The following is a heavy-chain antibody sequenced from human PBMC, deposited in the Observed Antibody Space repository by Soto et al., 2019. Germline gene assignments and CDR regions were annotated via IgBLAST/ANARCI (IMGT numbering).Heavy chain of an antibody. CDR1: GASMNNYY. D-gene: IGHD3-16*01. Sequence: SETLSLTCSVSGASMNNYYGSWVRQPPGRGLEWIGYMYSSGSSNYNSSLKSRVKISVDTSKKQCALKLSSVTATDTAVYYCVRSGHTFGGVMWGQGTLVTVSS. V-gene: IGHV4-59*01. J-gene: IGHJ4*02. CDR2: MYSSGSS. CDR3: VRSGHTFGGVM.